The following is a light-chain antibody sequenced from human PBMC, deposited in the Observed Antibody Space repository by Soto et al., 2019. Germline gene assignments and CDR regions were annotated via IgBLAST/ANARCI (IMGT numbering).Light chain of an antibody. Sequence: EIVLTQPPATLSLSPGERATLSCRASQSVGGFLAWYQQRSGQTPRLLIYDASKRAPGIPARFSGSGSGTDFTLTISSLEPEDFAVYYCQHRSNWLGTFGPGTKVDIK. CDR2: DAS. CDR1: QSVGGF. V-gene: IGKV3-11*01. CDR3: QHRSNWLGT. J-gene: IGKJ3*01.